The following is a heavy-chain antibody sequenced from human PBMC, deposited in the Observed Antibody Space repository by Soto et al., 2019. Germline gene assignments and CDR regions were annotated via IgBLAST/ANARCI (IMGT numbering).Heavy chain of an antibody. CDR2: IIPIPGTA. CDR3: PRSQGSSTSLDIYYYYYYGMDV. CDR1: GGTFGSYA. D-gene: IGHD2-2*01. Sequence: QVQLVQSGAEVKKPGSSVKVSCKASGGTFGSYAISWVRQAPGQGLEWMGGIIPIPGTANYAQKFQGRVTIAADESTSTAYVELSSLRSEDTAVYYCPRSQGSSTSLDIYYYYYYGMDVWGQGTTVTVSS. V-gene: IGHV1-69*01. J-gene: IGHJ6*02.